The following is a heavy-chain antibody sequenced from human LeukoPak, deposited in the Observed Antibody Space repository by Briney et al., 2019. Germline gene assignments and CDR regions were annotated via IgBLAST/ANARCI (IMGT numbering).Heavy chain of an antibody. CDR3: VXGGAWQGNAMDV. CDR2: IYNDDSST. J-gene: IGHJ6*02. D-gene: IGHD3-10*01. V-gene: IGHV3-74*01. CDR1: GFTFSTYY. Sequence: PGGSLRLSCAASGFTFSTYYMHWVRQAPGKGLVWVSRIYNDDSSTTYAESVKGRFTISSDNGKNTLYLQMSSLRDDDTAVYYCVXGGAWQGNAMDVWGQGTTVTVSS.